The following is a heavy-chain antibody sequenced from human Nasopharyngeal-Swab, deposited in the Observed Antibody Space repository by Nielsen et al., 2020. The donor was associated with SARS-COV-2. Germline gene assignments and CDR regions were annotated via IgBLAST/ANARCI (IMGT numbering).Heavy chain of an antibody. CDR3: ARIVGATTREAGVFDY. D-gene: IGHD1-26*01. Sequence: SVKVSCKASGGTFSSYAISWVRHAPGQGLEWMGGIIPIFGTANYAQKFQGRVTITADESTSTAYMELSSLRSEDTAVYYCARIVGATTREAGVFDYWGQGTLVTVSS. V-gene: IGHV1-69*13. CDR2: IIPIFGTA. CDR1: GGTFSSYA. J-gene: IGHJ4*02.